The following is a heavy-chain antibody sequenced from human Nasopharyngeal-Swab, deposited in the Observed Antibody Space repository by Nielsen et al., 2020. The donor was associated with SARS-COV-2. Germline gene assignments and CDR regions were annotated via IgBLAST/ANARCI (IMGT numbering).Heavy chain of an antibody. CDR2: INPNSGNT. V-gene: IGHV1-8*01. D-gene: IGHD6-13*01. CDR3: ARRVPPFSSSWYQRYYYYYMDV. Sequence: WVRQAPGQGLEWMGRINPNSGNTGYAQKFQGRVTMTRNTSISTAYMELSSLRSEDTAVYYCARRVPPFSSSWYQRYYYYYMDVWGKGTTVTVSS. J-gene: IGHJ6*03.